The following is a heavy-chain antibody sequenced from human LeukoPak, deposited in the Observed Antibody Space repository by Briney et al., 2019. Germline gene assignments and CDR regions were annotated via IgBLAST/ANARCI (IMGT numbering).Heavy chain of an antibody. V-gene: IGHV1-69*13. CDR3: ARTSLSIGDYYYYMDV. Sequence: GASVKVSCKASGGTFSSYAISWVRQAPGQGLEWMGGIIPIFGTANYAQKFQGRVTITADEFTSTAYMELSSLRSEDTAVYYCARTSLSIGDYYYYMDVWGKGTTVTISS. J-gene: IGHJ6*03. CDR2: IIPIFGTA. D-gene: IGHD3-10*01. CDR1: GGTFSSYA.